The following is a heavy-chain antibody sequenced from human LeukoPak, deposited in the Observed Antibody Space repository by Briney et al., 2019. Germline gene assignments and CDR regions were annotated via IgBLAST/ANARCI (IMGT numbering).Heavy chain of an antibody. CDR3: ARGPGTAMVWNRQREGDNWFDP. CDR2: IIPIFGTA. CDR1: GGTFSSYA. D-gene: IGHD5-18*01. Sequence: SVKVSCKASGGTFSSYAISWVRQAPGQGLEWMGGIIPIFGTANYAQKFQGRVTITADESTSTAYMELSSLRSEDTAVYYCARGPGTAMVWNRQREGDNWFDPWGQGTLVTVSS. V-gene: IGHV1-69*13. J-gene: IGHJ5*02.